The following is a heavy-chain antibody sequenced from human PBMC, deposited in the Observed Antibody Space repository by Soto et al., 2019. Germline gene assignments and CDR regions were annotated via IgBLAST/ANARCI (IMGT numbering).Heavy chain of an antibody. D-gene: IGHD5-12*01. CDR3: AGKRYSGYVFDY. V-gene: IGHV4-59*01. CDR2: IYYSGST. J-gene: IGHJ4*02. CDR1: GGSISSYY. Sequence: PSETLSLTCTVSGGSISSYYWSWIRQPPGKGLEWLGYIYYSGSTNYNPSLTSLVAISVDTSKNQLSLTLSSVTAADTAVYYCAGKRYSGYVFDYWGQGTRVTVSS.